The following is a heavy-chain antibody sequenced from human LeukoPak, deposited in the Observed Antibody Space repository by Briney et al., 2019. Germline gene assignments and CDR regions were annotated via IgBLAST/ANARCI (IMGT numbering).Heavy chain of an antibody. Sequence: PSETLSLTCGVSGYSISSDYGWGWIRQPPGKGLEWSGSIHYDGRGFYNPSLKSRVSISLDTSKNHFSLRLTPVTAADTALYYCARFDVDTAMVDAFDIWGQGTMVTVSS. J-gene: IGHJ3*02. CDR2: IHYDGRG. CDR3: ARFDVDTAMVDAFDI. V-gene: IGHV4-38-2*01. D-gene: IGHD5-18*01. CDR1: GYSISSDYG.